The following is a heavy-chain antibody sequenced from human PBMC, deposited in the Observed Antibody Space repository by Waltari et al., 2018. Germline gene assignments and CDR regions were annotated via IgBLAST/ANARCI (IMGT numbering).Heavy chain of an antibody. CDR2: IKSKTDGGTT. CDR3: TTACDYDILTDYFDY. V-gene: IGHV3-15*01. CDR1: GFTFSNAW. D-gene: IGHD3-9*01. J-gene: IGHJ4*02. Sequence: EVQLVESGGGLVKPGGSLRLSCAASGFTFSNAWMSWVRKAPGKGLECVGRIKSKTDGGTTDYAAPLKGRFTISRDYSKNTLYLQMNSLKTEDTAVYYCTTACDYDILTDYFDYWGQGTLVTVSS.